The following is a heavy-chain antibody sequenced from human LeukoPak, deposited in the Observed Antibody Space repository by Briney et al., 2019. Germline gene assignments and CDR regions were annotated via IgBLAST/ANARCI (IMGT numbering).Heavy chain of an antibody. Sequence: SETLSLTCTVSGGSISSSSYFWGWIRQPPGKGLEWIGSIYYSGSTYYNPSLKSRVTIFVDTSKNQLSLSLASVTAADTAVYYCAKAIRGFSYGPFEYWGQGTLVTVSS. CDR2: IYYSGST. CDR3: AKAIRGFSYGPFEY. V-gene: IGHV4-39*01. CDR1: GGSISSSSYF. J-gene: IGHJ4*02. D-gene: IGHD5-18*01.